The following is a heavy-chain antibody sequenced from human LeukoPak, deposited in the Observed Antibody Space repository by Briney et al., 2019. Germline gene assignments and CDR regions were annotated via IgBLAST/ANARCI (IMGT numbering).Heavy chain of an antibody. J-gene: IGHJ6*03. CDR2: IYTSGST. CDR3: ARESSGWYRGGYYYYMDV. Sequence: SQSLYLTRTVYGGSVGNDYRSWIRQPAGKRQEWIGRIYTSGSTNYNPSLKSRVTMSVDTSKNQFSLKLSSVTAADTAVYYCARESSGWYRGGYYYYMDVWGKGTTVTVSS. V-gene: IGHV4-4*07. D-gene: IGHD6-19*01. CDR1: GGSVGNDY.